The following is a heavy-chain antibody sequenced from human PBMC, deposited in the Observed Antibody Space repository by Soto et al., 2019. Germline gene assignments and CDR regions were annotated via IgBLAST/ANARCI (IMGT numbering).Heavy chain of an antibody. Sequence: QITLKESGPTLVKPTQTLTLTCTFSVFSLSTNGVCVVWILQPPGKALEWLALIYWDDDKRYSPSLKSRLTITKDTSKHHVVFTMNKRDPVDTATYYCAHSPDLAAGGVFRRWGQGTLVTVSS. J-gene: IGHJ4*02. V-gene: IGHV2-5*02. CDR1: VFSLSTNGVC. CDR2: IYWDDDK. CDR3: AHSPDLAAGGVFRR. D-gene: IGHD6-13*01.